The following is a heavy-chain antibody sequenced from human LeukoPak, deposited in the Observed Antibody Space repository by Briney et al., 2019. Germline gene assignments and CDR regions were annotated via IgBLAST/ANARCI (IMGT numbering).Heavy chain of an antibody. CDR1: GASFNRSHYY. CDR3: ARDYYGSGSYYSGP. V-gene: IGHV4-39*07. CDR2: IYYSDT. D-gene: IGHD3-10*01. Sequence: SETLSLTCSVSGASFNRSHYYWGWIRQPPWKGLEWIGYIYYSDTYYNPSLKSRVTISADTSKNQFSLRLNSVTAADTAVYYCARDYYGSGSYYSGPWGQGTMVTVSS. J-gene: IGHJ3*01.